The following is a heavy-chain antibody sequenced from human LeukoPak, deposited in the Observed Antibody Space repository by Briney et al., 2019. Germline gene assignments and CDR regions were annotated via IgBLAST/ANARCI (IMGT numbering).Heavy chain of an antibody. CDR3: ARLYDYVWGSYRPFDP. CDR1: GGSISSYY. V-gene: IGHV4-39*01. D-gene: IGHD3-16*02. CDR2: IYYSGST. J-gene: IGHJ5*02. Sequence: SETLSLTCTVSGGSISSYYWSWIRQPPGKGLEWIGSIYYSGSTYYNPSLKSRVTISVDTSKNQFSLKLSSVTAADTAVYYCARLYDYVWGSYRPFDPWGQGTLVTVSS.